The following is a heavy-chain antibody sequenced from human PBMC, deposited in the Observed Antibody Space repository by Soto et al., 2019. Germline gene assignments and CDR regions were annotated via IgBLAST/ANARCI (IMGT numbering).Heavy chain of an antibody. Sequence: AGGSLRLSCATSGFTFNDFVMTWVRQTPGKGLEWVSGISGSGGSTYYADSVKGRFTISRDNSKNTLYLQMNTLRAEDTAIYYCAYINWESCSGDNCYVLDFWGQGTLVTVSS. CDR2: ISGSGGST. CDR1: GFTFNDFV. CDR3: AYINWESCSGDNCYVLDF. D-gene: IGHD2-15*01. V-gene: IGHV3-23*01. J-gene: IGHJ4*02.